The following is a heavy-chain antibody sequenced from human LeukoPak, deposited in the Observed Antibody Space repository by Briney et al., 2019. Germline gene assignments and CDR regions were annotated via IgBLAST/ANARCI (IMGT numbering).Heavy chain of an antibody. CDR2: ISSSSSYT. V-gene: IGHV3-11*06. D-gene: IGHD3-10*01. Sequence: GGSLRLSCAASGFTFSDYYMSWIRQAPGKGLEWVSYISSSSSYTNYADSVKGRFTISRDNAKSSLYLQMNSLRAEDTAVYYCARDQWYYYGSGSYHPQDYWGQGTLVTVSS. CDR1: GFTFSDYY. J-gene: IGHJ4*02. CDR3: ARDQWYYYGSGSYHPQDY.